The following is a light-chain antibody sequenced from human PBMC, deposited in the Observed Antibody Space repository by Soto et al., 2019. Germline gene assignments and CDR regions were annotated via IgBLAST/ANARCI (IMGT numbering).Light chain of an antibody. J-gene: IGKJ4*01. Sequence: EIVMTQSPATLSVSPGERATLSCRASQSVSNNLAWYQQKPGQAPRLLIYGASIRATGIPARFSGSGSGTEFTLTISSLQSEDFAVYYCQQYNNWPRPLTFGGGTKVEIK. CDR2: GAS. V-gene: IGKV3D-15*01. CDR3: QQYNNWPRPLT. CDR1: QSVSNN.